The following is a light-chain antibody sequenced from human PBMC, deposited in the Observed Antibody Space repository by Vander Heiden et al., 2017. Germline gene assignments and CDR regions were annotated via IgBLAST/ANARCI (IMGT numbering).Light chain of an antibody. CDR3: SSYADTNSLL. Sequence: QPALTQPPSASGSAGRSVTISCTGSSSDNGFYNYVSWYQHHPGKAPRLIIFEVSQRPSGVPDRFSCSKSGNPASLTVSGLQPEDEADYYCSSYADTNSLLFGGGTKVTV. V-gene: IGLV2-8*01. CDR2: EVS. J-gene: IGLJ3*02. CDR1: SSDNGFYNY.